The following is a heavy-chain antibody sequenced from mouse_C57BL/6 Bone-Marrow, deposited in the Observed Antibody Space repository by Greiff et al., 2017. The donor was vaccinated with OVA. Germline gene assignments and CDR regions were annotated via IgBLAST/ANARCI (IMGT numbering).Heavy chain of an antibody. D-gene: IGHD2-14*01. CDR1: GYTFTDYY. CDR3: ARWDGGYDGDWYFDV. V-gene: IGHV1-26*01. CDR2: INPNNGGT. Sequence: VQLQQSGPELVKPGASVKISCKASGYTFTDYYMNWVKQSHGKSLEWIGDINPNNGGTSYNQKFKGKATLTVDKSSSTAYMELRSLTSEDSAVYYCARWDGGYDGDWYFDVWGTGTTVTVSS. J-gene: IGHJ1*03.